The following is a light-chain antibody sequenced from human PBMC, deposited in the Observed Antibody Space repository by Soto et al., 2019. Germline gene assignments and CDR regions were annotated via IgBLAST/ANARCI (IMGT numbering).Light chain of an antibody. V-gene: IGKV3-20*01. CDR3: HLYNRSPYN. CDR1: QSVHNNY. CDR2: GAS. J-gene: IGKJ2*01. Sequence: EIVVTQSPGTLSLSPGEIVTLSCRASQSVHNNYLAWYQQKPGQAPRLLIYGASTRATGISDRFSGSGSGKDFTLTISSLEHEDVGVFYCHLYNRSPYNFGQGTKLEI.